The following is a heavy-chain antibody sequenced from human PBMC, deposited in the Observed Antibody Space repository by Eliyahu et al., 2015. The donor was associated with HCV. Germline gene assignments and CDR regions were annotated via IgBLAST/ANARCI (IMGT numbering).Heavy chain of an antibody. CDR3: ATQTMLGKGFDY. CDR1: GXIFTTXW. CDR2: IYPGDAQT. V-gene: IGHV5-51*01. J-gene: IGHJ4*02. Sequence: EVQLAQSGAEVKKPGESLKISCKXSGXIFTTXWXGWVRQMPGKGLEWMGVIYPGDAQTRYGPSFLGQVTISVDTSISTAYLQWSGLKASDTAMYYCATQTMLGKGFDYWGQGTLVTVSS. D-gene: IGHD4/OR15-4a*01.